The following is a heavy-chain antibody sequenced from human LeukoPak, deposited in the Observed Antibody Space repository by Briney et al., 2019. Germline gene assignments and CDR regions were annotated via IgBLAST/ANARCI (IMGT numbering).Heavy chain of an antibody. CDR3: ARGGLENGYHSNDGFDI. CDR1: GGSISSYY. Sequence: NPSETLSLTCTVSGGSISSYYWSWIRQPAGKGLEWIGRIYTSGSTNYNPSLKSRVTMSVDTSKNQFSLKLSSVTAADTAVYYCARGGLENGYHSNDGFDIWGQGTMVTVSS. CDR2: IYTSGST. V-gene: IGHV4-4*07. J-gene: IGHJ3*02. D-gene: IGHD3-22*01.